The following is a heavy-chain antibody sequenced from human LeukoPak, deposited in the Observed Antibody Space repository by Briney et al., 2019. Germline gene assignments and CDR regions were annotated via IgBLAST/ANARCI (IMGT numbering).Heavy chain of an antibody. Sequence: SGTLSLACTVSGDSINSLDLWSWVRQPPGKGLEWIGEINHSGSTNYNPSLKSRVTISVDTSKNQFSLKLSSVTAADTAVYYCASLWPYQLSAFDIWGQGTMVTVSS. J-gene: IGHJ3*02. CDR3: ASLWPYQLSAFDI. V-gene: IGHV4-4*02. D-gene: IGHD2-2*01. CDR2: INHSGST. CDR1: GDSINSLDL.